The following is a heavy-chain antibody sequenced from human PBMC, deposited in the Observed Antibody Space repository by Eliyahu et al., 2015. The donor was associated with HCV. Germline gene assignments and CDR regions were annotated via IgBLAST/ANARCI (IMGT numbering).Heavy chain of an antibody. CDR1: GGSFSGYY. Sequence: QVQLQQWGAGLLKPSETLSLTCAVYGGSFSGYYWSWIRQPPGKGLEWIGEINHSGSTNYNPSLKSRVTISVDTSKNQFSLKLSSVTAADTAVYYCARGVVHYDILTGYPPDYWGQGTLVTVSS. CDR2: INHSGST. J-gene: IGHJ4*02. D-gene: IGHD3-9*01. V-gene: IGHV4-34*01. CDR3: ARGVVHYDILTGYPPDY.